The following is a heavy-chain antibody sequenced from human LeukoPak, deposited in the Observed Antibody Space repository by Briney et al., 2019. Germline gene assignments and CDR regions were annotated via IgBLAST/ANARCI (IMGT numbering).Heavy chain of an antibody. J-gene: IGHJ6*02. Sequence: GGSLRLSCAASGFTVSSNYMSWVRQAPGKGLEWVSVIYSGGSTYYADSVKGRFTISRDNSKNTLYLQMNSLRAEDTALYYCARGWSTVTHYYYYGMDVWGQGTTVTVSS. D-gene: IGHD4-11*01. CDR2: IYSGGST. V-gene: IGHV3-53*01. CDR3: ARGWSTVTHYYYYGMDV. CDR1: GFTVSSNY.